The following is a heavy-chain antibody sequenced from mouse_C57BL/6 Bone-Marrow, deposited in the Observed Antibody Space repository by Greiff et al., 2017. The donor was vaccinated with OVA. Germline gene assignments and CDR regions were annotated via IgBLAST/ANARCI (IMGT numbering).Heavy chain of an antibody. CDR1: GYTFTSYW. Sequence: QVQLQQPGAELVRPGSPVKLSCKASGYTFTSYWMHWVKQRPIQGLEWIGNIDPSDSETHYNQKFKDKATLTVDKSSSTAYMQLSSLTSEDSAVYYCASPITTVPYWYFDVWGTGTTVTVSS. CDR2: IDPSDSET. CDR3: ASPITTVPYWYFDV. D-gene: IGHD1-1*01. J-gene: IGHJ1*03. V-gene: IGHV1-52*01.